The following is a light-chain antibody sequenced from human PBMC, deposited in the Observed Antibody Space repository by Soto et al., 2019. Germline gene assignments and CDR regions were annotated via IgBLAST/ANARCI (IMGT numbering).Light chain of an antibody. J-gene: IGLJ2*01. Sequence: QSALTQPPSVSAAPGQTVTIFCSGSSSNIGNNYVSWYQQLPGTAPKLLIYDNNKRPSGIPDRFSGSKSGTSATLGITGLQTGDEADYYCGTWDSSLSAGVFGGGTQLTVL. CDR2: DNN. CDR1: SSNIGNNY. V-gene: IGLV1-51*01. CDR3: GTWDSSLSAGV.